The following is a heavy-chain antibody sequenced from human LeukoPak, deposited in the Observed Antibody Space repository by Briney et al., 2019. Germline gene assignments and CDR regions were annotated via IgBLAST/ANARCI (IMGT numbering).Heavy chain of an antibody. CDR2: IYTSGST. CDR3: ARESGYYYYTSGYTFDY. V-gene: IGHV4-4*07. CDR1: GGSSNNYY. D-gene: IGHD3-22*01. J-gene: IGHJ4*02. Sequence: SETLSLTCTVSGGSSNNYYWSWIRQSAGEGLEWVGRIYTSGSTNYHPSLKGRVSLSVDTSKGQFSLRLRSVTAADTAVYYCARESGYYYYTSGYTFDYWGQGILVTVSS.